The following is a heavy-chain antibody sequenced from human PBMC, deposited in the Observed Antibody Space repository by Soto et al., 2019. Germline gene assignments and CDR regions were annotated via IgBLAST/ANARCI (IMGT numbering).Heavy chain of an antibody. D-gene: IGHD3-10*01. Sequence: PGGSLRLSCAASGFTFRTNWMSWVRQAPGKGLEWVANIKQGGSEKYYVDSVKGRFTISRDNAKNSLYLQMNSLRAEDTAVYYCAKAPRGGSGSYYHYYYGMDVWGQGTTVTVSS. V-gene: IGHV3-7*01. CDR1: GFTFRTNW. CDR2: IKQGGSEK. CDR3: AKAPRGGSGSYYHYYYGMDV. J-gene: IGHJ6*02.